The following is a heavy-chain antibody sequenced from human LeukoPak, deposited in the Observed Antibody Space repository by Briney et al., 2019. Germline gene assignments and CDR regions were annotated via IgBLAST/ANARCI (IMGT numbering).Heavy chain of an antibody. CDR3: ARDLGDYDHLMDV. Sequence: PGGSLRLSCAASGFTFSDYYMSWIRQAPGKGLEWVSYISSSGSIKNYADSVKGRFSISRDNVKNSLHLQMNSLRAEDTAVYYCARDLGDYDHLMDVWGKGTTVTVSS. CDR2: ISSSGSIK. V-gene: IGHV3-11*04. CDR1: GFTFSDYY. D-gene: IGHD4-17*01. J-gene: IGHJ6*03.